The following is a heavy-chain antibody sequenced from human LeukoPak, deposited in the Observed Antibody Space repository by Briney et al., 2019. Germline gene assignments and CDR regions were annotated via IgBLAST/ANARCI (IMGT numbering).Heavy chain of an antibody. V-gene: IGHV1-8*01. Sequence: ASVTVSCTASGYTFTSYDINWVRQAPGQGLEWMGWMNPNSGNTGYAQKFQGRVTINRESAISTAYMERSRLRSEDTAVYYCAATSGYCSSTSCYGWFDPWGQGTLVTVSS. J-gene: IGHJ5*02. CDR2: MNPNSGNT. D-gene: IGHD2-2*03. CDR3: AATSGYCSSTSCYGWFDP. CDR1: GYTFTSYD.